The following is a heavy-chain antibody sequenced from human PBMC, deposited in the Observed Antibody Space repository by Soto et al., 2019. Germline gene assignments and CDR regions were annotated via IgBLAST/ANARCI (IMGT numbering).Heavy chain of an antibody. J-gene: IGHJ6*02. CDR2: ISYDGSNK. V-gene: IGHV3-30*03. D-gene: IGHD3-3*01. Sequence: QVQLVESGGGVVQPGRSLRLSCAASGFTFSSYGMYWVRQAPGKGLEWVAFISYDGSNKYYADSVKGRFTISRDNTKNTLYLQMSSLRGEDTAEYYCARDYEFWGGASYYGMDFWGQGTTVSVSS. CDR1: GFTFSSYG. CDR3: ARDYEFWGGASYYGMDF.